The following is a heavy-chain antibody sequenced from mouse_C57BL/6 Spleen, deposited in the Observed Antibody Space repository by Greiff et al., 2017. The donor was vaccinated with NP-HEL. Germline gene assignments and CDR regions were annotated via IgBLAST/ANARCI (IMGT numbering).Heavy chain of an antibody. D-gene: IGHD1-1*01. CDR2: IYPRDGST. CDR1: GYTFTDHT. Sequence: VKLMESDAELVKPGASVKISCKVSGYTFTDHTIHWMKQRPEQGLEWIGYIYPRDGSTKYNEKFKGKATLTADKSSSTAYMQLNSLTSEDSAVYFCAKTITTVVARGGMDYWGQGTSVTVSS. V-gene: IGHV1-78*01. J-gene: IGHJ4*01. CDR3: AKTITTVVARGGMDY.